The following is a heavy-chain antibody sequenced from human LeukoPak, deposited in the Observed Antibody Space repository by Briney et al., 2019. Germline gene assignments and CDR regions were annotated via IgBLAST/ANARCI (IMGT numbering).Heavy chain of an antibody. CDR2: INHSGST. V-gene: IGHV4-34*01. CDR3: ARLGGGLEPNWFDP. Sequence: SETLSLTCAVYGGSFSGYYWSWIRQPPGKGPEWIGEINHSGSTNYNPSLKSRVTISVDTSKNQFSLKLSSVTAADTAVYYCARLGGGLEPNWFDPWGQGTLVTVSS. J-gene: IGHJ5*02. CDR1: GGSFSGYY. D-gene: IGHD2-15*01.